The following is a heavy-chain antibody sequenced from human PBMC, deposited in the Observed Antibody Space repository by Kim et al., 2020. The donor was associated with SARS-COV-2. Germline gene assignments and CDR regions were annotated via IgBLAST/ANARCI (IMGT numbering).Heavy chain of an antibody. CDR3: ARDLGYNWNYYYYYGMDV. CDR1: GGSISSYY. CDR2: IYYSGCT. V-gene: IGHV4-59*01. J-gene: IGHJ6*02. Sequence: SETLSLTCTVSGGSISSYYWSWIRQPPGKGLEWIGYIYYSGCTNYNPSLKSRVTISVDTSKNQFSLKLSSVTAADTAVYYCARDLGYNWNYYYYYGMDVWGQGTTVTVSS. D-gene: IGHD1-20*01.